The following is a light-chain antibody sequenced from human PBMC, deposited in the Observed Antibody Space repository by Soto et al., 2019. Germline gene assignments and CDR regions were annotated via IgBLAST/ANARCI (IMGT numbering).Light chain of an antibody. J-gene: IGKJ1*01. CDR2: GAS. V-gene: IGKV3-20*01. CDR3: QQYGTSLRT. Sequence: TVLTQSPGTLSLSPGERATLSCRASQSVSSNLAWYQQKPGQTPRLLIYGASRRASGIPDRFSGSGSGTDLTLTINRLEPEDFAVYYCQQYGTSLRTFGQGTKVDI. CDR1: QSVSSN.